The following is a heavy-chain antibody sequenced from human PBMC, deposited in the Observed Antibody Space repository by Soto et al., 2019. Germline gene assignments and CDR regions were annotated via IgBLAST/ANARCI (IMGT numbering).Heavy chain of an antibody. CDR3: ARGPPHTTTYGSGSYGYYYYYYMDV. Sequence: ASVKVSCKASGYTFTGYYMHWVRQAPGQGLEWMGWINPNSGGTNYAQKFQGWVTMTRDTSISTAYMELSRLGSDDTAVYYCARGPPHTTTYGSGSYGYYYYYYMDVWGKGTTVTVSS. CDR1: GYTFTGYY. CDR2: INPNSGGT. V-gene: IGHV1-2*04. D-gene: IGHD3-10*01. J-gene: IGHJ6*03.